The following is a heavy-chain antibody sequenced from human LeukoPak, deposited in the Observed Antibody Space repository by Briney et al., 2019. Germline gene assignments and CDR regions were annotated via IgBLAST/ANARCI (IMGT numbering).Heavy chain of an antibody. J-gene: IGHJ6*03. V-gene: IGHV4-39*07. Sequence: PSETLSLTCTVSGGSISSSSYYWGWIRQPPGKGLEWIGSIYYSGSTYYNPSLKSRVTISVDTSKNQFSLKLSSVTAADTAVYYCASGVGATPKKYYYYYYMDVWGKGTTVTVSS. CDR3: ASGVGATPKKYYYYYYMDV. CDR2: IYYSGST. D-gene: IGHD1-26*01. CDR1: GGSISSSSYY.